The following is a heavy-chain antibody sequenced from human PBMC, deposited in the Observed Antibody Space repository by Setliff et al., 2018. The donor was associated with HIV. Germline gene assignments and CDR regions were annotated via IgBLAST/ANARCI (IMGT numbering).Heavy chain of an antibody. CDR3: ATSVATFDSVDY. V-gene: IGHV1-46*01. CDR1: GYTFTNSF. CDR2: INPSDGAT. Sequence: ASVKVSCKASGYTFTNSFMHWVRQAPGQGLEWMGIINPSDGATTYAGNFQDRVTMTSDTSTSTVYMELSSLGSEDTAIYYCATSVATFDSVDYWGQGTLVTVSS. D-gene: IGHD1-26*01. J-gene: IGHJ4*02.